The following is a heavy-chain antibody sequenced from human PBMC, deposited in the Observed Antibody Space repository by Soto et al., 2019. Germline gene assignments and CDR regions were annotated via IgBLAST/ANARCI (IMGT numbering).Heavy chain of an antibody. V-gene: IGHV3-23*01. J-gene: IGHJ4*02. Sequence: EVQLLESGGGLVQPGGSLRLSCAASGFTFSSYAMSWVRQAPGKGLEWVSAISGSGGSTYYADSVKGRFTISRDNSKNTLYLQKNSLRAEDTAVYYCAKGGIAARAYRDYWGQGTLVTVSS. D-gene: IGHD6-6*01. CDR2: ISGSGGST. CDR3: AKGGIAARAYRDY. CDR1: GFTFSSYA.